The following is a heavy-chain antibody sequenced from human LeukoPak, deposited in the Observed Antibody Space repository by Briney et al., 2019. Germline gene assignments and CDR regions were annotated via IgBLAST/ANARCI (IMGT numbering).Heavy chain of an antibody. V-gene: IGHV4-34*01. J-gene: IGHJ6*03. D-gene: IGHD2-2*01. CDR2: INHSGST. CDR3: ARQRRDIVVVPAAFYYYYCMDV. Sequence: PSETLSLTCAVYGGSFSGYYWSWIRQPPGKGLEWIGEINHSGSTNYNPSLKSRVTISVDTSKNQFSLKLSSVTAADTAVYYCARQRRDIVVVPAAFYYYYCMDVWGKGTTVTVSS. CDR1: GGSFSGYY.